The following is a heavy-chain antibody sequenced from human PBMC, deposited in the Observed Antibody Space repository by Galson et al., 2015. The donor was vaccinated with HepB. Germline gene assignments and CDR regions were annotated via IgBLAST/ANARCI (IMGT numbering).Heavy chain of an antibody. CDR3: AAARRGEFDYIWGTYRLDAFDI. CDR2: IVLGNGKT. D-gene: IGHD3-16*02. CDR1: GFTFTRSA. V-gene: IGHV1-58*01. J-gene: IGHJ3*02. Sequence: SVKVSCKASGFTFTRSAVQWVRQARGQRLEWIGWIVLGNGKTEYAQNFQERVIITRDTSTSTASMEMSSLRSEDTAVYYCAAARRGEFDYIWGTYRLDAFDIWGQGTMVTVSS.